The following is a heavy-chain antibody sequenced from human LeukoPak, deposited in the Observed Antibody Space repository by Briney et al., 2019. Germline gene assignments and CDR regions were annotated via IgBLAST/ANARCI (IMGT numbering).Heavy chain of an antibody. V-gene: IGHV3-7*01. CDR3: ARKGLPDH. CDR2: IKQDGSII. CDR1: GFTFTDYW. J-gene: IGHJ4*02. Sequence: PGGSLRLSCAASGFTFTDYWMTWVRQAPGQGLEWVANIKQDGSIIWYVDSVKGRFTISRDNAKNSLYLQMNSLRSDDTAVYYCARKGLPDHWGQGTLVTVSS.